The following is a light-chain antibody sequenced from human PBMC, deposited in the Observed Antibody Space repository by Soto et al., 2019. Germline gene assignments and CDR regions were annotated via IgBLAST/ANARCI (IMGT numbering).Light chain of an antibody. CDR1: QSISTN. J-gene: IGKJ1*01. CDR2: GAS. Sequence: ETVMTQSPATPSVSPGERATRFCRASQSISTNLAWYQQKPGQAPRLLIYGASTRATGIPARFSGSGSGTEFTLAINSLQSEDFAVYYCQQYNYQGTFGQGTKVDI. CDR3: QQYNYQGT. V-gene: IGKV3-15*01.